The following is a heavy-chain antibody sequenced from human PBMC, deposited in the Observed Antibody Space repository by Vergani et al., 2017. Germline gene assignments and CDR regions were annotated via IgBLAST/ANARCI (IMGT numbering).Heavy chain of an antibody. CDR2: IIPILGTA. CDR3: ARGLAPPFWSGYRRNYYYYYMDV. D-gene: IGHD3-3*01. V-gene: IGHV1-69*11. J-gene: IGHJ6*03. CDR1: GGTFSSYA. Sequence: QVQLVQSGAEVKKPGSSVKVSCKASGGTFSSYAISWVRQAPGQGLEWMGRIIPILGTANYAQKFQGRVTITADESTSTAYMELSSLRSEDTAVYYCARGLAPPFWSGYRRNYYYYYMDVWGKGTTVTVSS.